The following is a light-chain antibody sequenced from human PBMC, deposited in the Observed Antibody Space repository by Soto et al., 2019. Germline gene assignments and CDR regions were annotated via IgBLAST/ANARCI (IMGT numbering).Light chain of an antibody. V-gene: IGKV3-11*01. CDR1: QSVRSY. Sequence: EIVLTQTPATLSLSQGERATLSCRARQSVRSYLAWYQQKPGQAPXXLXXGASNRATGIPARFSGSGSGTDFTLTISGLEPEDFAVYYCQQYGSSPPDTFGQGTRLEIK. J-gene: IGKJ5*01. CDR2: GAS. CDR3: QQYGSSPPDT.